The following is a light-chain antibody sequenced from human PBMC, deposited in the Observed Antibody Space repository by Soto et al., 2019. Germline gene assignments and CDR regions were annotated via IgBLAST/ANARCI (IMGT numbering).Light chain of an antibody. CDR1: QSVSSSY. CDR2: GAS. CDR3: QQYGSSDPRRT. Sequence: RGGVSTLVCSARQSVSSSYLAWYQQKPGQAPRLLIYGASSRATGIPDRFSGSGSGTDFSLSISSLYSDDLGVYYCQQYGSSDPRRTFGQGTKVDI. V-gene: IGKV3-20*01. J-gene: IGKJ1*01.